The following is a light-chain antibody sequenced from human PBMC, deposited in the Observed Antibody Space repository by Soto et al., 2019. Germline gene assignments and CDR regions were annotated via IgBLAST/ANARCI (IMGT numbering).Light chain of an antibody. CDR3: QQYNTRWT. J-gene: IGKJ1*01. V-gene: IGKV3-15*01. Sequence: EIVMTQSPATLSVSPGERATLSCRARQSVGSNLAWYQQKPGQAPRLLIYGASTRAAGIPARFSGSGSGTLFTLIISSLQSEDSAVYFWQQYNTRWTFGPGTKVEIK. CDR2: GAS. CDR1: QSVGSN.